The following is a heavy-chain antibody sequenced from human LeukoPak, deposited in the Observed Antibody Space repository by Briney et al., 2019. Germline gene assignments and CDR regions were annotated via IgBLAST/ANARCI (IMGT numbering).Heavy chain of an antibody. V-gene: IGHV1-18*01. CDR3: ASPQGWNKLRYFQH. CDR2: ISAYNGNT. CDR1: GYTFTSYG. D-gene: IGHD1-1*01. J-gene: IGHJ1*01. Sequence: ASVKVSCKASGYTFTSYGIRWVRQAPGQGLEWMGWISAYNGNTNYAQKLQGRVTMTTDTSTSTAYMELRSLRSEDTAVYYCASPQGWNKLRYFQHWGQGTLVTVSS.